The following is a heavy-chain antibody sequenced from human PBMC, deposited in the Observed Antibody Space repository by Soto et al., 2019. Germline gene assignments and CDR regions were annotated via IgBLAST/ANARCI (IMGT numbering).Heavy chain of an antibody. V-gene: IGHV1-69*13. CDR1: GGTFSSYA. CDR2: IIPIFGTA. J-gene: IGHJ6*02. Sequence: SVKVSCKASGGTFSSYAISWVRQAPGQGLDWMGGIIPIFGTANYAQKFQGRVTITADESTSTAYMELSSLRSEDTAVYYCARDLVYDSRTDYYYYGMDVWGQGTTVTVSS. D-gene: IGHD3-22*01. CDR3: ARDLVYDSRTDYYYYGMDV.